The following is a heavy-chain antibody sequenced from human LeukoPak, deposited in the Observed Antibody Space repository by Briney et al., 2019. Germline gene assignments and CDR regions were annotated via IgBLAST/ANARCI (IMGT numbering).Heavy chain of an antibody. J-gene: IGHJ6*02. CDR3: AKGSNYYYDYGMDV. CDR1: GFTFSSYA. Sequence: GGSERLSCAASGFTFSSYAMSWVRQAPGKRLEWVSALIGSDCSTYYADSVKGRFTISRDNSKNTLYLQMNSLRAEDTAVYYCAKGSNYYYDYGMDVWGQGTMVTVSS. V-gene: IGHV3-23*01. CDR2: LIGSDCST.